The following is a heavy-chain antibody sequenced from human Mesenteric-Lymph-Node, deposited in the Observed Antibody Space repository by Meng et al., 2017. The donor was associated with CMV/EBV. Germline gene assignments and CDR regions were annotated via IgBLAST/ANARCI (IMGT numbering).Heavy chain of an antibody. D-gene: IGHD3-3*01. J-gene: IGHJ5*02. Sequence: GESLKISCVASGFTVSSNYMSWVRQAPGKGLEWVSVIYSGGSTYYADSVKGRFTISRDNSKNTLYLQMNSLRAEDTAVYYCASSEGNFWSGRNWFDPWGQGTLVTVSS. CDR1: GFTVSSNY. CDR3: ASSEGNFWSGRNWFDP. V-gene: IGHV3-66*02. CDR2: IYSGGST.